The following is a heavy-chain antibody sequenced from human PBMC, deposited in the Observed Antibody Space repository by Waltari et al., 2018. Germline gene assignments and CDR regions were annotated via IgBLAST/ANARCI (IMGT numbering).Heavy chain of an antibody. V-gene: IGHV3-30-3*01. CDR3: ARESGPYAFDI. J-gene: IGHJ3*02. CDR2: ISYDGSNK. CDR1: GFTFSSYA. Sequence: QVQLVESGGGVVQPGRSLRLSCAASGFTFSSYAMPWVRQAPGKGLEWVAVISYDGSNKYYADSVKGRFTISRDNSKNTLYLQMNSLRAEDTAVYYCARESGPYAFDIWGQGTMVTVSS.